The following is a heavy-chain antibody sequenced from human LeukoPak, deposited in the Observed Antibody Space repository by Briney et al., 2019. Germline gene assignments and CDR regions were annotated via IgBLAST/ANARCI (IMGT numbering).Heavy chain of an antibody. Sequence: SETLSLTCTVSGGSISSSSYYWGWIRQPPGKGLEWIGSIYYSGSTYYNPSLKSRVTISVDTSKNQFSLKLSSVTAADTAVYHCASRYSYGYRRSAFDIWGQGTMVTVSS. CDR2: IYYSGST. J-gene: IGHJ3*02. CDR3: ASRYSYGYRRSAFDI. V-gene: IGHV4-39*01. CDR1: GGSISSSSYY. D-gene: IGHD5-18*01.